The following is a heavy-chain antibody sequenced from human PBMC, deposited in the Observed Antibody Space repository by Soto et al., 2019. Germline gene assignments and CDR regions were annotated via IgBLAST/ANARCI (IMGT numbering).Heavy chain of an antibody. V-gene: IGHV1-69*13. Sequence: SVKVSCKASGGTFSSYAISWVRQAPGQGLEWMGGIIPIFGTANYAQKFQGRVTITADESTSTAYMELSSLRSEDTAVYYCASSPCSNGVCYTRRSYYYYGMDVWGQGTTVTVSS. J-gene: IGHJ6*02. CDR2: IIPIFGTA. D-gene: IGHD2-8*01. CDR3: ASSPCSNGVCYTRRSYYYYGMDV. CDR1: GGTFSSYA.